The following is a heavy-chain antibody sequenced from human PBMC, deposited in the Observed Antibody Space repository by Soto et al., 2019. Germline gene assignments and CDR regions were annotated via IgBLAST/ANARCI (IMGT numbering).Heavy chain of an antibody. D-gene: IGHD3-3*01. CDR3: ASHVGDYWYFDL. Sequence: EAQLVESGGDLVQPGGSLRLSCVVSGFSVSISYMGWVRQAPGKGLEWVSSSYADGHTYYADSVRGRFTIYTDNSKDTLYLQMNSLRVDDTAIYYCASHVGDYWYFDLWGRGTLVTGSS. J-gene: IGHJ2*01. V-gene: IGHV3-66*04. CDR2: SYADGHT. CDR1: GFSVSISY.